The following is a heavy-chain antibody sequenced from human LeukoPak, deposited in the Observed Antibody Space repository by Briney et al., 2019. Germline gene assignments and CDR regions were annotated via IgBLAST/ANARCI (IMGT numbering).Heavy chain of an antibody. J-gene: IGHJ6*02. CDR2: IYYSGST. V-gene: IGHV4-59*01. D-gene: IGHD5-12*01. CDR1: GGSISSYY. CDR3: ARDQTRYDYHYCYGMDV. Sequence: SETLSLTCTVSGGSISSYYWSWIRQPPGKGLEWIGYIYYSGSTNYNPSLKSRVTISVDTSKNQFSLKLSSVTAADTAVYYCARDQTRYDYHYCYGMDVWGQGTTVTVSS.